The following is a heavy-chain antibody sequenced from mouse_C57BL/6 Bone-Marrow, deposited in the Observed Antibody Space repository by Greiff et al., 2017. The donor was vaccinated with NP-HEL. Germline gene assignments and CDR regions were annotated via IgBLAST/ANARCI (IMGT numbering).Heavy chain of an antibody. CDR2: IYPRSGNT. V-gene: IGHV1-81*01. J-gene: IGHJ2*01. D-gene: IGHD2-4*01. CDR1: GYTFTSYG. Sequence: VHLVESGAELARPGASVKLSCKASGYTFTSYGISWVKQRTGQGLEWIGEIYPRSGNTYYNEKFKGKATLTADKSSSTAYMELRSLTSEDSAVYFCARGIYYDSDYWGQGTTLTVSS. CDR3: ARGIYYDSDY.